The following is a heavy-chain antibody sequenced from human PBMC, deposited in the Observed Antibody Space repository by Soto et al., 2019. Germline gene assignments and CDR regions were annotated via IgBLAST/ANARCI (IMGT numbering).Heavy chain of an antibody. D-gene: IGHD3-10*01. CDR3: ARSYYGSGSYYKKGGYYYYGMDV. J-gene: IGHJ6*02. Sequence: VAVISYDGSNKYYADSVKGRFTISRDNSKNTLYLQMNSLRAEDTAVYYCARSYYGSGSYYKKGGYYYYGMDVWGQGTTVTVSS. CDR2: ISYDGSNK. V-gene: IGHV3-30-3*01.